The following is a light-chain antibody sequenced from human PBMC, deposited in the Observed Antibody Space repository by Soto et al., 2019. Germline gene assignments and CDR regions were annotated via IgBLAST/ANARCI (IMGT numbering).Light chain of an antibody. Sequence: DIQMTQSPSSLSASVGDRVIITCRTSKSISNYLNWYQHKPGKAPKVLISAASNLQSGGPSRFSGSRSGTVFTLTISSLQPEDVATYFCQQSYTLSPLTFGGGTKVEIK. CDR3: QQSYTLSPLT. V-gene: IGKV1-39*01. CDR2: AAS. CDR1: KSISNY. J-gene: IGKJ4*01.